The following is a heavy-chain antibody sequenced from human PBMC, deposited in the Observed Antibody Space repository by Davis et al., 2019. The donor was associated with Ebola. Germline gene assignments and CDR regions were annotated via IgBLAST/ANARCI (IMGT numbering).Heavy chain of an antibody. CDR3: ARDMGGYCSSISCYGIDY. Sequence: GGSLRLSCAASGFTFSSYAMSWVRQPPGKALEWVSGISASSATSFYADSVKGRFTISRDNSKNTLYLQMNSLRAEDTAVYYCARDMGGYCSSISCYGIDYWGQGTLVTVSS. CDR2: ISASSATS. J-gene: IGHJ4*02. CDR1: GFTFSSYA. D-gene: IGHD2-2*01. V-gene: IGHV3-23*01.